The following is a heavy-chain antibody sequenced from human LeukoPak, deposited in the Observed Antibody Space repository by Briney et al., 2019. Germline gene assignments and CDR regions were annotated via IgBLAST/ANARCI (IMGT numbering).Heavy chain of an antibody. CDR2: ISSSGTRT. Sequence: GGSLRLSCAAPGFTFGTSAMGWDRQAPGKGRGWVSAISSSGTRTYYADCVKGRFTISRDNSKNTLYLQMNSLRAKDTALYYSAKDRIPTSGWESDSWGQGTLVTVSS. CDR3: AKDRIPTSGWESDS. CDR1: GFTFGTSA. D-gene: IGHD3-22*01. V-gene: IGHV3-23*01. J-gene: IGHJ4*02.